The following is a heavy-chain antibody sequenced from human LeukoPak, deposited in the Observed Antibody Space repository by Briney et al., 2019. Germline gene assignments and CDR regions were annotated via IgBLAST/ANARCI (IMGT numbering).Heavy chain of an antibody. Sequence: PGGSLRLSCAASGFTFSGYAMGWVRQAPGKGPEWVSAISASDGTTHYADSVKGRFTLSRDNSRNTLHLQLHSLRAEDTAIYYCAKGWLAPGPTYDYWGQGTLVTVSS. CDR2: ISASDGTT. CDR1: GFTFSGYA. J-gene: IGHJ4*02. D-gene: IGHD5-12*01. V-gene: IGHV3-23*01. CDR3: AKGWLAPGPTYDY.